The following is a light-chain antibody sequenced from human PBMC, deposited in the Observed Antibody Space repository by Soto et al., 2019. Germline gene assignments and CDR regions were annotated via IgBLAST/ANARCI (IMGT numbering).Light chain of an antibody. CDR2: KAS. Sequence: DIQMTQSPSTLSASVGDRVTITCRASQRISYWLAWYQQKPGKAPKLLIYKASILEDGVPSRFSGSGSATEFSLTISSLQPDDFATYYCQQYETYWTFGQGTKVEIK. J-gene: IGKJ1*01. V-gene: IGKV1-5*03. CDR3: QQYETYWT. CDR1: QRISYW.